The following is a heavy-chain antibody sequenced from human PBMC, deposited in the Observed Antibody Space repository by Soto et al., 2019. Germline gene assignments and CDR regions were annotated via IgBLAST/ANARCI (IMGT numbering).Heavy chain of an antibody. J-gene: IGHJ6*02. CDR1: GFTFSSFG. Sequence: QVQVVESGGGVVQPGRSLRLSCAASGFTFSSFGMHWVRQAPGKGLEWVSLIWYDGSKKSYGDSVKGRFTISRHNSRNAVHLQMNSLRADDTAVYYCARDASYYSLWSGYYPSRNGMDVWGQGTTVTVSS. CDR2: IWYDGSKK. V-gene: IGHV3-33*01. CDR3: ARDASYYSLWSGYYPSRNGMDV. D-gene: IGHD3-3*01.